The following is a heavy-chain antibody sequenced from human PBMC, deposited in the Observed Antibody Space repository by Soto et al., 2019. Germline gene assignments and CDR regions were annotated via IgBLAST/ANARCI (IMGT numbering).Heavy chain of an antibody. CDR3: AAQQTADGYFDL. CDR1: GVSVSRSGSS. V-gene: IGHV2-5*02. Sequence: QITLKESGPALVKPTQTLTLTCTLSGVSVSRSGSSVGWLRQPPGKALEGLALTYWDDTQRYNPSLRRSLTISRDTSKNQVVLSMTNMYPVDTSTYFCAAQQTADGYFDLWGRGTLVSVSS. J-gene: IGHJ2*01. CDR2: TYWDDTQ. D-gene: IGHD2-21*02.